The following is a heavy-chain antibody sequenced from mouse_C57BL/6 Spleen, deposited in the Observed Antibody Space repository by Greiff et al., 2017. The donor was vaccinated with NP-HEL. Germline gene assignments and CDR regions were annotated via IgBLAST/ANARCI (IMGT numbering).Heavy chain of an antibody. D-gene: IGHD3-2*02. CDR1: GYTFTDYN. CDR2: INPNNGGT. V-gene: IGHV1-22*01. J-gene: IGHJ4*01. CDR3: ARGGVEGYFYYYAMDY. Sequence: DVQLQESGPELVKPGASVKMSCKASGYTFTDYNMHWVKQSHGKSLEWIGYINPNNGGTSYNQKFKGKATLTVNKSSSTAYMELRSLTSEDSAVYYCARGGVEGYFYYYAMDYWGQGTSVTVSS.